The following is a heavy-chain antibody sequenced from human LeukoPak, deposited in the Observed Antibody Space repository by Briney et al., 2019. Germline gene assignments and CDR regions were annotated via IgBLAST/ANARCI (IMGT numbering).Heavy chain of an antibody. D-gene: IGHD5-18*01. V-gene: IGHV4-61*02. CDR1: GGSISSGGYS. CDR3: ARDRGDTAMAYAFDY. CDR2: IYTSGST. Sequence: PSETLSLTCAVSGGSISSGGYSWSWIRQPAGKGLEWIGRIYTSGSTNYNPSLKSRVTMSVDTSKNQFSLKLSSVTAADTAVYYCARDRGDTAMAYAFDYWGQGTLVTVSS. J-gene: IGHJ4*02.